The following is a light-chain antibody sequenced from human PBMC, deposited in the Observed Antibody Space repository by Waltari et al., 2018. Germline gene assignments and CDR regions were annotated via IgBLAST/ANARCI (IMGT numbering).Light chain of an antibody. CDR2: AAS. J-gene: IGKJ1*01. CDR3: QHYVRLPAT. CDR1: QSVGRS. Sequence: EIVLTQSPGTLSLSPGERATISCRASQSVGRSLAWYQQKPGQAPRLLIFAASSRATGIPDRFSGSGSGTDFSLSISRLEPEDLAVYYCQHYVRLPATFGQGTKVEIK. V-gene: IGKV3-20*01.